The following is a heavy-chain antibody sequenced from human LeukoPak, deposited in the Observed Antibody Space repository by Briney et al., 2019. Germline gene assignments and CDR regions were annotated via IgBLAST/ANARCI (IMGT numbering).Heavy chain of an antibody. CDR2: MNPNGGNT. D-gene: IGHD3-10*01. Sequence: GASVKVSCKASGYTFTSYDINWVRQATGQGLEWMGWMNPNGGNTGYAQKFQGRVTITADKSTSTAYMELSSLRSEDTAVYYCARERYYGSGSYLGGLDYWGQGTLVTVSS. V-gene: IGHV1-8*03. CDR3: ARERYYGSGSYLGGLDY. CDR1: GYTFTSYD. J-gene: IGHJ4*02.